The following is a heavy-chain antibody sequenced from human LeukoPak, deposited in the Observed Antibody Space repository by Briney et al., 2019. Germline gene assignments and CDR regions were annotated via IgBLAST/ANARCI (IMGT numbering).Heavy chain of an antibody. D-gene: IGHD4-11*01. CDR1: GFTFSSYA. CDR3: ARTTPDYSYFYMDV. J-gene: IGHJ6*03. Sequence: GGSLRLSCAASGFTFSSYAMSWVRQAPGKGLEWVSAIRSSGDGTYYADSVRGRFTISRDSSKDTLFLQMHSLSAEDTAVYYCARTTPDYSYFYMDVWGKGTTVTVSS. CDR2: IRSSGDGT. V-gene: IGHV3-23*01.